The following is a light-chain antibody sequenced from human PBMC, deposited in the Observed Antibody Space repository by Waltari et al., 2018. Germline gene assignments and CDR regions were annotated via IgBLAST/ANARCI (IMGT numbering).Light chain of an antibody. CDR1: QSVLYSSNNKNY. J-gene: IGKJ5*01. V-gene: IGKV4-1*01. CDR3: QQYYSGPIT. Sequence: DIVMTQSPDSLAVSLGERATINCKSSQSVLYSSNNKNYLAWFQQKPGQPPKMIIRWASTRESGVPDRISGSGSGTDFTLTINSLQSEDVAIYYCQQYYSGPITCGQGTRLEI. CDR2: WAS.